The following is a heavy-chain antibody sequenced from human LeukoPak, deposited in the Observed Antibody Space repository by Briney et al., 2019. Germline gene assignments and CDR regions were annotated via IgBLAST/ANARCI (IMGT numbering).Heavy chain of an antibody. J-gene: IGHJ3*02. CDR1: GGSISSYY. CDR3: ARVGSYLVYYDAFDI. CDR2: IYYSGSS. D-gene: IGHD1-26*01. V-gene: IGHV4-59*01. Sequence: PSETLSLTCTVSGGSISSYYWTWIRQPPGKGLEWIGYIYYSGSSNYNPSLKSRVTISVDTSKNQFSLKLSSVTAADTAVYYCARVGSYLVYYDAFDIWGQGTMVTASS.